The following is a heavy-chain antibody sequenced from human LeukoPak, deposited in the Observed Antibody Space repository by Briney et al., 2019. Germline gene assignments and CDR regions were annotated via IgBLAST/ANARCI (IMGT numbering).Heavy chain of an antibody. Sequence: FQGRFTMTEDTSTDTAYMELNSLTSEDTAVYYCAKGSIVYDFWGQGTLVTVSS. V-gene: IGHV1-24*01. J-gene: IGHJ4*02. D-gene: IGHD1-26*01. CDR3: AKGSIVYDF.